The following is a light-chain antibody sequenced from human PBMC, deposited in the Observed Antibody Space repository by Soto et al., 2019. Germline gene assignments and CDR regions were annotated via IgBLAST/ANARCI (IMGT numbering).Light chain of an antibody. J-gene: IGKJ4*01. CDR2: GAS. CDR1: QSVSSSY. CDR3: QQYDDWLRLT. V-gene: IGKV3-20*01. Sequence: ELVLTQSPGTLSLSPGERATLSCRASQSVSSSYLAWYQQKPGQAPRLLIFGASYRATGIPARFSGSGSGTEFNLTISSLQSEDFAVYFCQQYDDWLRLTFGGGTKVDIK.